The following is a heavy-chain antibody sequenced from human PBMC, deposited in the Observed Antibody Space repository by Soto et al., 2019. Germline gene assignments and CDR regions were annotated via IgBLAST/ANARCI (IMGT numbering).Heavy chain of an antibody. CDR3: ARDEGAL. V-gene: IGHV4-59*01. CDR2: IYYSGST. Sequence: PSETLSLTCTVSVGSISSYYWSWIRQPPGKGLEWIGYIYYSGSTNXXPSLKSRVXRSVDTSKNQCXLKLSXGTSADTAVYYCARDEGALWGQGTLVTXSS. J-gene: IGHJ4*02. CDR1: VGSISSYY.